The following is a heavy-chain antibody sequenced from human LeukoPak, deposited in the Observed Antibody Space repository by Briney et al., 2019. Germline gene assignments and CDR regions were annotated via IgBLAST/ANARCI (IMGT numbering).Heavy chain of an antibody. CDR2: IYYSGNT. CDR1: GGSVTSSSYY. Sequence: PSEALSLTCTVSGGSVTSSSYYWGWIRQPPGKGLEWIGSIYYSGNTYYDPSLESRVTISVDTSKNQFSLKMTSVTAADTAVYYCAKHFAYTGSGSSSSFDIWGQGTVVIVSS. V-gene: IGHV4-39*01. D-gene: IGHD6-6*01. J-gene: IGHJ3*02. CDR3: AKHFAYTGSGSSSSFDI.